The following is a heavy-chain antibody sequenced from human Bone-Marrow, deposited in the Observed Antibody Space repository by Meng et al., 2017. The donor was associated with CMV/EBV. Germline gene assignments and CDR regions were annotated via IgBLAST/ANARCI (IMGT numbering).Heavy chain of an antibody. V-gene: IGHV3-48*03. Sequence: GGSLRLSCEASGFTFRRYAMNWVRQAPGKGLEWLSYINSRGTTTVYADSVKGRFTISRDNAQNSLYLQMDSLRADDTAAYYCARDSGDRSVVTPEDSAFDIWGQGAMVTVSS. J-gene: IGHJ3*02. D-gene: IGHD4-23*01. CDR3: ARDSGDRSVVTPEDSAFDI. CDR2: INSRGTTT. CDR1: GFTFRRYA.